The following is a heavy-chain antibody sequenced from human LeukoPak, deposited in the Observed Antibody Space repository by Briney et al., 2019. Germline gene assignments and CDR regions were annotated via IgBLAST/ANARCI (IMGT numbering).Heavy chain of an antibody. Sequence: GASVKVSCKASGYTFTSYGISWVRQAPGQGLEWMVWISAYNGNTNYAQKLQGRVTMTRNTSISTAYMELSSLRSEDTAVYYCARADDYGDRDYWGQGTLVTVSS. V-gene: IGHV1-18*01. CDR1: GYTFTSYG. CDR2: ISAYNGNT. CDR3: ARADDYGDRDY. J-gene: IGHJ4*02. D-gene: IGHD4-17*01.